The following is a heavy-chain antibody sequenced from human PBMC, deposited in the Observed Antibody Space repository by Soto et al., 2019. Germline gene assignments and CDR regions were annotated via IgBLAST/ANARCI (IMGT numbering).Heavy chain of an antibody. CDR2: ISGSGGST. D-gene: IGHD6-19*01. J-gene: IGHJ5*02. CDR1: GFTFSSYA. V-gene: IGHV3-23*01. CDR3: AKSRGWYPNNWFDP. Sequence: GGSLRLSCAASGFTFSSYAISWVRQAPGKGLEWVSAISGSGGSTYYADSVKGRFTISRDNSKNTLYLQMNSLRAEDTAVYYCAKSRGWYPNNWFDPWGQGTLVTVSS.